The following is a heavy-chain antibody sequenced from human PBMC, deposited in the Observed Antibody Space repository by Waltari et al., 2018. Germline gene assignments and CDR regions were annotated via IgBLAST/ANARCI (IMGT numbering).Heavy chain of an antibody. V-gene: IGHV3-21*02. Sequence: EVQLVESGGGLVKPGGSLRLSCAASGFKLSDYAMNWVRQAPGKGLEWVSSIGSSSSFMDYADSVRGRFTVSRDNAKNTLYLQMDTLRAEDTAVYYCAREGAEQWVVEDYGMDVWGQGTTVTVS. CDR1: GFKLSDYA. CDR3: AREGAEQWVVEDYGMDV. D-gene: IGHD6-19*01. J-gene: IGHJ6*02. CDR2: IGSSSSFM.